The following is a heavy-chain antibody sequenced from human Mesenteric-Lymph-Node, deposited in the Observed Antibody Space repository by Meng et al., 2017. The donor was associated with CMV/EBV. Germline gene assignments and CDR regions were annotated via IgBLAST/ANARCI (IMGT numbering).Heavy chain of an antibody. CDR1: GDTFTNYA. V-gene: IGHV1-69*04. D-gene: IGHD6-13*01. CDR3: AKEYSSTWNAMYFDL. CDR2: VIPILGRA. J-gene: IGHJ2*01. Sequence: SGDTFTNYAITWVRQAPGQGLEWMGRVIPILGRANYAQKFQGRVTITADKSTSTTYMELSSLRSDDTAVYYCAKEYSSTWNAMYFDLWGRGTLVTVSS.